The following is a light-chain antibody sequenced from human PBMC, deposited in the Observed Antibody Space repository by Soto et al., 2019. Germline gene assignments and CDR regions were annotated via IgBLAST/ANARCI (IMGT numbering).Light chain of an antibody. CDR2: GAS. CDR1: QSVSSSY. V-gene: IGKV3-20*01. Sequence: PGERATLSCRASQSVSSSYLAWYQQKPGQAPSLLIYGASSRATGIPDRFTGSGSGTDFTLTISRLEPEDFAVYYCQQYGSSPRTFGQGTKVEIK. J-gene: IGKJ1*01. CDR3: QQYGSSPRT.